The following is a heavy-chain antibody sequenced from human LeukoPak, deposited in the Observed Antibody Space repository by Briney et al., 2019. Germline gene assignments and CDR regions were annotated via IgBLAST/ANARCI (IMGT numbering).Heavy chain of an antibody. CDR1: GXTFSSYS. J-gene: IGHJ4*02. CDR2: ISSSSGYI. D-gene: IGHD2-15*01. Sequence: PGGSLRLSCAASGXTFSSYSMNWVRQAPGKGLEWVSSISSSSGYIYYADSVKGRFTISRDNAKNSLYLQMNSLRAEDTAVYYCAREMDDIVVVVAATEYYFDYWGQGTLVTVSS. V-gene: IGHV3-21*01. CDR3: AREMDDIVVVVAATEYYFDY.